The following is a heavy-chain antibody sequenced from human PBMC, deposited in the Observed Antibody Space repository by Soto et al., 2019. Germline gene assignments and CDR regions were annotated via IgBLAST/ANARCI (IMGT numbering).Heavy chain of an antibody. V-gene: IGHV3-15*07. CDR2: IKSKTDGGTT. D-gene: IGHD4-17*01. CDR1: GFTFSSYA. J-gene: IGHJ6*02. Sequence: GGSLRLSCAASGFTFSSYAMHWVRQAPGKGLEWVGRIKSKTDGGTTDYAASVKGRFTISRDDSKNTLYLQMNSLKTEDTAVYFCTTVSGDIHYYYYYGMDVWGQGTMVTVSS. CDR3: TTVSGDIHYYYYYGMDV.